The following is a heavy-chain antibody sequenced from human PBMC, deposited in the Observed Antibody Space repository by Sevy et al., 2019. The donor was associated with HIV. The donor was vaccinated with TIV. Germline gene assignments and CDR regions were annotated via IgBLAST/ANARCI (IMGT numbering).Heavy chain of an antibody. CDR3: ARDRSGTIYFDY. D-gene: IGHD3-3*01. J-gene: IGHJ4*02. Sequence: GGCLRLSCAASGFTVSSNHMSWVRQAPGKGLEWVSVIYSGGSTYYADSVKGRFTISRDNSKNTLYLQMNSLIAEDTAVYYCARDRSGTIYFDYWGQGTLVTVSS. CDR2: IYSGGST. CDR1: GFTVSSNH. V-gene: IGHV3-53*01.